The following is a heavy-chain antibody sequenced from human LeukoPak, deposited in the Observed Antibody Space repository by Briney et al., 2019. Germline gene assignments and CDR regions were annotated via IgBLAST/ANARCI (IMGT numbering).Heavy chain of an antibody. CDR2: IYTSGST. CDR1: GGSFNIYY. Sequence: SETLSLTCTVSGGSFNIYYWNWIRQPAGKGLEYIGRIYTSGSTNYNPSLKRRVTMSVDTSKNQFSLTLSSLTAADTALYYCARWTTVTRAFDYWGQGTLVTVSS. V-gene: IGHV4-4*07. D-gene: IGHD4-17*01. CDR3: ARWTTVTRAFDY. J-gene: IGHJ4*02.